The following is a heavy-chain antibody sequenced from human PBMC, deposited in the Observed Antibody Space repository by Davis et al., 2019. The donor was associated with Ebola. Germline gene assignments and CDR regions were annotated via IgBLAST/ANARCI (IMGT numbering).Heavy chain of an antibody. CDR1: GGSIRSGYYY. Sequence: SETLSLTCTVSGGSIRSGYYYWGWTRPPPGQGPEWIGSIYYNGSTYYNASLKSRVTISVDTSKNQFSLNLNSVTAADTAVYYCARLGYCSSGRCYGLVDWGQGTLVAVSS. J-gene: IGHJ4*02. CDR2: IYYNGST. D-gene: IGHD2-15*01. V-gene: IGHV4-39*01. CDR3: ARLGYCSSGRCYGLVD.